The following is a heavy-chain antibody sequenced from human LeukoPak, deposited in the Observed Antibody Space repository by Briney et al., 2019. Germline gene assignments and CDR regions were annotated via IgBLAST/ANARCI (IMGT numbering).Heavy chain of an antibody. V-gene: IGHV3-33*01. D-gene: IGHD3-16*01. CDR1: GFTFSAYG. J-gene: IGHJ5*01. CDR3: ARDGGFGGPGGDNWFDS. CDR2: IWYDGSKK. Sequence: GGPLKLSCAASGFTFSAYGMHWVRQAPGKGLEWVAVIWYDGSKKYYADSVKGRFTISRDNSKNTLYLQMNSLRAEDTAVYYCARDGGFGGPGGDNWFDSWGQGALVTVSS.